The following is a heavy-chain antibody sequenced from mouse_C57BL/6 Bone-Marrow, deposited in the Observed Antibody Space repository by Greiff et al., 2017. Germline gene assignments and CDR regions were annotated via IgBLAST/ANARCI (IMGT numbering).Heavy chain of an antibody. Sequence: VQLQQSGAELVEPGASVKLSCKASGYIFTEYTIHWVKQRSGQGLEWIGWFYPGSGSIKYNERFKDKATLTADKSSNTVYMELSRLTSEDSAVYFCARHERYYDYEGYFDYWGQGTTLTVSS. J-gene: IGHJ2*01. CDR2: FYPGSGSI. CDR1: GYIFTEYT. V-gene: IGHV1-62-2*01. CDR3: ARHERYYDYEGYFDY. D-gene: IGHD2-4*01.